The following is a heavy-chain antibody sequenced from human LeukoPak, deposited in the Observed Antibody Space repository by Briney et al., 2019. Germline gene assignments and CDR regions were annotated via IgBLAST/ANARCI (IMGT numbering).Heavy chain of an antibody. CDR3: ARDRDDIGGSLH. CDR1: GFTFSSYA. Sequence: PGGSLRLSCAASGFTFSSYAMSWVRQAPGKGLEWVSVIYSGGSTYYADSVKGRFTISRDNSKNTLYLQMNSLRAEDTAVYYCARDRDDIGGSLHWGQGTLVTVSS. J-gene: IGHJ4*02. CDR2: IYSGGST. V-gene: IGHV3-66*01. D-gene: IGHD1-26*01.